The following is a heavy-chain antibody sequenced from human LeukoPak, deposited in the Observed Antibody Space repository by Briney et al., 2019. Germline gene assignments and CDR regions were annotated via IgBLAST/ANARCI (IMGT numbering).Heavy chain of an antibody. V-gene: IGHV1-8*01. CDR2: MNPNSGDT. CDR3: ARAGGCSAGSCYRS. J-gene: IGHJ5*02. D-gene: IGHD2-15*01. Sequence: ASVKVSCKASGYTFTSYDINWVRQATGQGLEWMGWMNPNSGDTNYAQKFQGRVTMTRDTSITTAYMEVSSLRSEDTAVYYCARAGGCSAGSCYRSWGQGTLVTVSS. CDR1: GYTFTSYD.